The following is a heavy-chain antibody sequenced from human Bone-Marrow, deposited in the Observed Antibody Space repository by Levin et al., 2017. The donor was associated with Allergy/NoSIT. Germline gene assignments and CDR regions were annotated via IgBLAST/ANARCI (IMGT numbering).Heavy chain of an antibody. CDR3: ARGSQYYDFWSGYYTDWFDP. D-gene: IGHD3-3*01. CDR1: GGSFSGYY. Sequence: PSETLSLTCAVYGGSFSGYYWSWIRQPPGKGLEWIGEINHSGSTNYNPSLKSRVTISVDTSKNQFSLKLSSVTAADTAVYYCARGSQYYDFWSGYYTDWFDPWGQGTLVTVSS. CDR2: INHSGST. V-gene: IGHV4-34*01. J-gene: IGHJ5*02.